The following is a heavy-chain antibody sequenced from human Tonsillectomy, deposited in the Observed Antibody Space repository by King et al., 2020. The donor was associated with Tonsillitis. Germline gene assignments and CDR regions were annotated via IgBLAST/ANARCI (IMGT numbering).Heavy chain of an antibody. J-gene: IGHJ3*02. CDR2: ISSSSSYT. CDR3: ARRTWKYTEYAFDI. CDR1: GFTFSDYY. D-gene: IGHD1-7*01. Sequence: VQLVESGGGLVKPGGSLRLSCAASGFTFSDYYMSWIRQAPGKGLEWVSYISSSSSYTNYADSVKGRFTISRDNAKNSLYLQMNSLRAEDTAVYYCARRTWKYTEYAFDIWGQGTMVTVSS. V-gene: IGHV3-11*05.